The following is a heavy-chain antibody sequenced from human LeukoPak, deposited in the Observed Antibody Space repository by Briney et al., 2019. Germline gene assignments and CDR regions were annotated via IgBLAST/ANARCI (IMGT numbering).Heavy chain of an antibody. D-gene: IGHD6-19*01. V-gene: IGHV3-7*01. Sequence: GGSLRLSCAASGFTFSSYWMSWVRQAPGKGLEWVANIKQDGSEKYYVDSVKGRFTISRDNAKNSLYLQMNSLRAEDTAVYYCARDRPQQWLVRGQRGYYYYMDVWGKGTTVTISS. J-gene: IGHJ6*03. CDR3: ARDRPQQWLVRGQRGYYYYMDV. CDR1: GFTFSSYW. CDR2: IKQDGSEK.